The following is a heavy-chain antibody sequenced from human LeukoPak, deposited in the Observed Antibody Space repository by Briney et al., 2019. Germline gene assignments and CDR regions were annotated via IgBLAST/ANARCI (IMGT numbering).Heavy chain of an antibody. CDR3: ARGVSGSRRGYDILTGQDY. CDR1: GYTFTGYY. Sequence: ASVKVSYKASGYTFTGYYMHWVRQAPGQGLEWMGWINPNSGGTNYAQKFQGRVTMTRDTPISTAYMELSRPRSDDTAVYYCARGVSGSRRGYDILTGQDYWGQGTLVTVSS. D-gene: IGHD3-9*01. V-gene: IGHV1-2*02. J-gene: IGHJ4*02. CDR2: INPNSGGT.